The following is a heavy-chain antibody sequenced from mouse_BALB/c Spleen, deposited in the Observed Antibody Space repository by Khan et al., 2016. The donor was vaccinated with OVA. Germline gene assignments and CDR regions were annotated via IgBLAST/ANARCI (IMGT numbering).Heavy chain of an antibody. CDR2: ISSGGDYT. Sequence: EVELVESGGDLVKPGGSLKLSCAASGFTFSSYSMSWVRQTPDKRLEWVATISSGGDYTYYPDSVQGRFTISRDNAKNTLYLQMSSLTSEDTAMCYCASHLTGSFAYWGQGTLVTVSA. CDR3: ASHLTGSFAY. D-gene: IGHD4-1*01. V-gene: IGHV5-6*01. J-gene: IGHJ3*01. CDR1: GFTFSSYS.